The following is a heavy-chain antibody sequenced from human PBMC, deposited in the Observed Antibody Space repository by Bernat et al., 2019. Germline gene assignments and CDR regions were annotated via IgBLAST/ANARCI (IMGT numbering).Heavy chain of an antibody. D-gene: IGHD2-2*01. CDR2: INHSGST. CDR1: GGSFSGYY. V-gene: IGHV4-34*01. J-gene: IGHJ6*03. CDR3: ARDSSVVVSAAYYYYYMDV. Sequence: QVQLQQWGAGLLKPSETLSLTCAVYGGSFSGYYWSWIRQPPGKGLEWIGEINHSGSTNYNPSLKSRVTISVETSKNQFSLKLSSVTAADTAVYYCARDSSVVVSAAYYYYYMDVWGKGTTVTVSS.